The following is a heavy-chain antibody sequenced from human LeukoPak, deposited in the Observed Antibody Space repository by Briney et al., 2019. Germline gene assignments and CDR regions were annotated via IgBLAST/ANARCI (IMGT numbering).Heavy chain of an antibody. CDR1: GGSISSSNW. CDR2: IYHSGST. J-gene: IGHJ4*02. V-gene: IGHV4-4*02. CDR3: ASLTYYDSSYFDY. D-gene: IGHD3-22*01. Sequence: SETLSLTCAVSGGSISSSNWWSWVRQPPGKGLEWIGEIYHSGSTNYNSSLKSRVTISVDTSKNQFSLKLSSVTAADTAVYYCASLTYYDSSYFDYWGQGTLVTVSS.